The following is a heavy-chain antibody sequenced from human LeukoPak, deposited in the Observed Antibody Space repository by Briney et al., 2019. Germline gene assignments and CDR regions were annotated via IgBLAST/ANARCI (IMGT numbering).Heavy chain of an antibody. CDR3: ARASRSPGYSSGYYPYYFDY. D-gene: IGHD6-19*01. Sequence: GGSLRLSCAASGFTVSSSYMTWVRQAPGKGLEWVSIIYSGGSTYYPDSVKGRFTISRDNSKNTLYLQVNSLRAEDTAVYYCARASRSPGYSSGYYPYYFDYWGQGTLVTVSS. J-gene: IGHJ4*02. CDR2: IYSGGST. CDR1: GFTVSSSY. V-gene: IGHV3-66*01.